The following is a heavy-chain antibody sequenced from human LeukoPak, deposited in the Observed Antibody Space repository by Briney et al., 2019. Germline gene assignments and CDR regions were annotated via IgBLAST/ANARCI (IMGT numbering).Heavy chain of an antibody. CDR1: GGTVTSSTYF. J-gene: IGHJ6*03. V-gene: IGHV4-39*07. Sequence: SETLSLTCTLSGGTVTSSTYFWGWIRQPPGKGLEWIGSISYSGATYYNPSLKSRVSMSVHTSKNQFSLKLSTVTAADTAVYYCARDGFYYHYYMDVWGEGTTVTVSS. CDR2: ISYSGAT. CDR3: ARDGFYYHYYMDV.